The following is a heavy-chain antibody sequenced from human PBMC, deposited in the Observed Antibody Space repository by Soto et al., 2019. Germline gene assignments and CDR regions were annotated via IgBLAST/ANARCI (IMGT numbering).Heavy chain of an antibody. J-gene: IGHJ4*02. CDR3: AKDRRAGGNSAFYFDF. V-gene: IGHV3-23*01. CDR2: ISATGGGT. D-gene: IGHD3-16*01. CDR1: GFKFSNYA. Sequence: GGSLRLSCAASGFKFSNYAMSWVRQAPGKGLQWASLISATGGGTYYADSVKGRCTISRDNSHNTLYLQVHSLTAEDTAVYYCAKDRRAGGNSAFYFDFWGQGAQVTVSS.